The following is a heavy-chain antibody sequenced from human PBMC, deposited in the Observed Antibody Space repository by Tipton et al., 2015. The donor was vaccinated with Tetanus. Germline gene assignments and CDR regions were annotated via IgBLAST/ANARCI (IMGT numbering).Heavy chain of an antibody. CDR1: GYTFTGYY. V-gene: IGHV1-2*02. D-gene: IGHD3-22*01. CDR2: IDPNSGDT. CDR3: ARDRGDYIYYGMDV. Sequence: QLVQSGAELKKPGASVKVSCTASGYTFTGYYMYWVRQATGQGLEWVGWIDPNSGDTIYAQNFQGRVTMTRDTSISTVYMELGRLRSDDTAVYYCARDRGDYIYYGMDVWGPGTTVTVSS. J-gene: IGHJ6*02.